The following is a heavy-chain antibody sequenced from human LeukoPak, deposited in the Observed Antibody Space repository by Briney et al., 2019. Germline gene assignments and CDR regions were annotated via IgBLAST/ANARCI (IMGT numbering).Heavy chain of an antibody. CDR1: GDSINNNNYY. CDR3: ARGRDSRGYQYKGFDC. CDR2: IYYNGRT. D-gene: IGHD3-22*01. J-gene: IGHJ4*02. Sequence: SETLSLTCTVSGDSINNNNYYWGWIRQPPGKGLEWIGNIYYNGRTYYSPSLKSRGTISVDTSNNQFSLKLSSVTAADTAVYYCARGRDSRGYQYKGFDCWGQGTLVTVSS. V-gene: IGHV4-39*02.